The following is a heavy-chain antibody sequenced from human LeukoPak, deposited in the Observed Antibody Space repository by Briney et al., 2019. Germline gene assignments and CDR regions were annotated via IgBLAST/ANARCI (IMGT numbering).Heavy chain of an antibody. J-gene: IGHJ3*01. CDR2: INPGGDNT. CDR3: ARIRDGYNDAYDV. D-gene: IGHD5-24*01. V-gene: IGHV1-46*01. Sequence: GASVKVSCKASGYTFTNYYIHWVRQAPGQGLEWMGLINPGGDNTDYAQNFQGRVSMTRDTSTSTVYMWPSSLRSEDTAVYYCARIRDGYNDAYDVWGQGTMVTVSS. CDR1: GYTFTNYY.